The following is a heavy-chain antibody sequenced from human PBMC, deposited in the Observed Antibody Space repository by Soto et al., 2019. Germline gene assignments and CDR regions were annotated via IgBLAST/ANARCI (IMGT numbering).Heavy chain of an antibody. CDR3: ARAQSVLLWFGDSIEAYYYYGMDV. CDR1: GYTFTSYD. V-gene: IGHV1-8*01. J-gene: IGHJ6*02. CDR2: MNPNSGNT. Sequence: ASVKVSCKASGYTFTSYDINWVRQATGQGLEWMGWMNPNSGNTGYAQKFQGRVTMTRNTSISTAYMELSSLRSEDTAVYYCARAQSVLLWFGDSIEAYYYYGMDVWGQGTTVTVSS. D-gene: IGHD3-10*01.